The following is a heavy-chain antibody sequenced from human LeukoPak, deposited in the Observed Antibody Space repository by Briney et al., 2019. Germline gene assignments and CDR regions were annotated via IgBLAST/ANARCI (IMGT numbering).Heavy chain of an antibody. CDR3: ARDLKGFNL. J-gene: IGHJ5*02. CDR1: GFYFNAYL. V-gene: IGHV3-7*04. CDR2: IKKDGRQK. Sequence: PGGSLRLSCVASGFYFNAYLMSWVRQAPGKGLEWVANIKKDGRQKFYLDSVKGRLTISRDNGNNSLYLHMSRLRVEDTAVYYCARDLKGFNLWGQGALVTVSS.